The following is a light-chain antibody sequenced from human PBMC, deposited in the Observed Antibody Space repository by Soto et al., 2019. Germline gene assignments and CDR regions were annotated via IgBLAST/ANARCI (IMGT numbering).Light chain of an antibody. CDR1: QSISSW. CDR2: KAS. Sequence: DIQMTQSPSTLSASVGDRVTVTCRASQSISSWLAWYQQKAGKAPKLLIYKASALESGVPSRFSGSGSGTEFTLTISSLEPEDFATYYCQHYNTYPWTFG. J-gene: IGKJ1*01. V-gene: IGKV1-5*03. CDR3: QHYNTYPWT.